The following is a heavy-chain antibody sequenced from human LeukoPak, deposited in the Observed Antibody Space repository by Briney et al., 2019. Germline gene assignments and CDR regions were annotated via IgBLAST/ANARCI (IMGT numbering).Heavy chain of an antibody. CDR1: GFTFTSSA. J-gene: IGHJ4*02. D-gene: IGHD3-22*01. CDR3: ARDRGHYYDSSGYLPYFDY. Sequence: VASVKVSCKASGFTFTSSAVQWVRQARGQRLEWIGWIVVGSGNTNYAQKLQGRVTMTTDTSTSTAYMELRSLRSDDTAVYYCARDRGHYYDSSGYLPYFDYWGQGTLVTVSS. V-gene: IGHV1-58*01. CDR2: IVVGSGNT.